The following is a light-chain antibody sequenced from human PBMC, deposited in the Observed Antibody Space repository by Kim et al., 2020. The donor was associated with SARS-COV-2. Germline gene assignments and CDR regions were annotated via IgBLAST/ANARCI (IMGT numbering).Light chain of an antibody. CDR3: QHYDNWPWT. CDR1: QSVASN. V-gene: IGKV3-15*01. Sequence: GSPGETATRSCRASQSVASNLAWYQQKPGQSPRLLIHGASIRATGVPARFSGSGSGSEFTLTIDSLQSDDFAIYYCQHYDNWPWTFGQGTKVDIK. J-gene: IGKJ1*01. CDR2: GAS.